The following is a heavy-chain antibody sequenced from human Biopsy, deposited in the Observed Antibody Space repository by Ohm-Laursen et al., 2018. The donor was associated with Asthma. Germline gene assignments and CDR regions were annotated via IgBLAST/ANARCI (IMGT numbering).Heavy chain of an antibody. Sequence: SVKVSCKASGGMFGNYAISWVRQAPGLGLEWMGGISPIFGSSNYAQRFQGRVTMTEDTSTDTAYMELSSLSSDDTAVYYCASDFPKDYVRCNFQFWGQGTLVTVSS. CDR1: GGMFGNYA. CDR3: ASDFPKDYVRCNFQF. J-gene: IGHJ4*02. V-gene: IGHV1-69*06. D-gene: IGHD4-17*01. CDR2: ISPIFGSS.